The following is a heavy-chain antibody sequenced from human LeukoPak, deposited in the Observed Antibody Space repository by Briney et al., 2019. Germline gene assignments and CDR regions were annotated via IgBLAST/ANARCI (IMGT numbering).Heavy chain of an antibody. J-gene: IGHJ6*03. CDR3: ASGSSRKGDYYYYMDV. CDR1: GYSFTSYW. CDR2: IYPGDSDT. Sequence: GESLKISCKGSGYSFTSYWIGWVRQMPGKGLEWMGIIYPGDSDTRCSPSFQGQVTISADKSISTAYLQWSSLKASDTAMYYCASGSSRKGDYYYYMDVWGKGTTVTVSS. V-gene: IGHV5-51*01. D-gene: IGHD6-13*01.